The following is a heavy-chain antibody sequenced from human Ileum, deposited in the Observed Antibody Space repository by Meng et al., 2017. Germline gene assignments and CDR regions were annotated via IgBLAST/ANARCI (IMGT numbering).Heavy chain of an antibody. V-gene: IGHV5-51*01. CDR2: IYPGDSDT. CDR3: ARHMREWTGGGNPFDI. J-gene: IGHJ3*02. Sequence: GESLKISCKGSGYSFTTYWIAWVRQMPGKGLESMGIIYPGDSDTRYSPSFQGQVTISVDKFISTSYLQWSSLKASDTAMYYCARHMREWTGGGNPFDIWGQGTMVTVSS. CDR1: GYSFTTYW. D-gene: IGHD3-3*01.